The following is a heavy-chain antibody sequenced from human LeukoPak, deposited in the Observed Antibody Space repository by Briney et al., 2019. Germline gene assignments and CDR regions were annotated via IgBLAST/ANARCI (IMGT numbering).Heavy chain of an antibody. J-gene: IGHJ6*03. CDR3: ARGHCSSTSCYSSHYYYMDV. CDR1: GYTFTSYD. V-gene: IGHV1-8*03. Sequence: ASVKVSCKASGYTFTSYDINWVRQATGQGLEWMGWMNPNSGNTGYAQKFQGRVTITRNTSISTAYMELSSLRSENTAVYYCARGHCSSTSCYSSHYYYMDVWGKGTTVTVSS. D-gene: IGHD2-2*01. CDR2: MNPNSGNT.